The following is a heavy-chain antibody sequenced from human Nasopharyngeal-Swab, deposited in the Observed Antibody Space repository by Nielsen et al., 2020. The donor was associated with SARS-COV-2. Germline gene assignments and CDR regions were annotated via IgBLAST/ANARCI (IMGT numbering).Heavy chain of an antibody. J-gene: IGHJ4*02. CDR2: IYYSGST. CDR1: GGSISSGDYY. V-gene: IGHV4-30-4*08. Sequence: SETLSLTCTVSGGSISSGDYYWSWIRQPPGKGLEWIGYIYYSGSTYYNPSLKSRVTISVDTSKNQFSLKLSSVTAADTAVYYCARHSAGSVTIFGVFDYWGQGTLVTVSS. CDR3: ARHSAGSVTIFGVFDY. D-gene: IGHD3-3*01.